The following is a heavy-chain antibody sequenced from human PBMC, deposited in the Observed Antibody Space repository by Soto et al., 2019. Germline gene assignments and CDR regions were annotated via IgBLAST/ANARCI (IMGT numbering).Heavy chain of an antibody. Sequence: EVQLVESGGGLVKPGGSLRLSCAASGFSLSDYSMNWIRQAPGKGLEWVACISSSSSFIHYAESMKGRFTISRDNAKNALYLQMNSLSAEDTAVYYCAGSSDDGMDNWGQGTLVTVSS. CDR3: AGSSDDGMDN. CDR1: GFSLSDYS. J-gene: IGHJ4*02. D-gene: IGHD1-26*01. CDR2: ISSSSSFI. V-gene: IGHV3-21*01.